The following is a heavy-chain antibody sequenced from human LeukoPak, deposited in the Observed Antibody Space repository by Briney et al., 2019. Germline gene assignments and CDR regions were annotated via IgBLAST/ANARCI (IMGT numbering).Heavy chain of an antibody. J-gene: IGHJ3*02. V-gene: IGHV4-34*01. Sequence: PSETLSLTCTASGGSISGYYWSWIRQPPGKGLEWIGEINHSGSTNYNPSLKSRVTISVDTSKNQFSLKLSSVTAADTAVYYCARDRYYDRDAFDIWGQGTMVTVSS. CDR3: ARDRYYDRDAFDI. CDR1: GGSISGYY. CDR2: INHSGST. D-gene: IGHD3-22*01.